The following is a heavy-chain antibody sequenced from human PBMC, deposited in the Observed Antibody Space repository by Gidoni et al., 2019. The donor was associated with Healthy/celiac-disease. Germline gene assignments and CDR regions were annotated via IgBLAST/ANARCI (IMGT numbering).Heavy chain of an antibody. D-gene: IGHD2-21*02. V-gene: IGHV3-23*01. CDR1: GFTFSSSA. Sequence: EVQLLESGGGLVQPGGSLRLSCAASGFTFSSSAMSWVRQAPGKGLEWVSAISGSGGSTYYADSVKGRFTISRDNSKNTLYLQMNSLRAEDTAVYYCAKVRAYCGGDCPSGFSDWYFDLWGRGTLVTVSS. CDR3: AKVRAYCGGDCPSGFSDWYFDL. CDR2: ISGSGGST. J-gene: IGHJ2*01.